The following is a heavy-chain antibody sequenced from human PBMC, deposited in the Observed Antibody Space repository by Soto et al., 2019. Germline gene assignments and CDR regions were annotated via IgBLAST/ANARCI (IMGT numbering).Heavy chain of an antibody. V-gene: IGHV1-46*04. Sequence: GXSVKVSCKASGHTFSTYYFHWVRQAPGQGLEWMGIINPSGARTTYAQKLQGRVTMTRDTSTSTVYMELSSLRSEDTAVYYCAREGPAVSTASYYYNGMDVWGQGTTVTVSS. CDR1: GHTFSTYY. D-gene: IGHD2-2*01. J-gene: IGHJ6*02. CDR2: INPSGART. CDR3: AREGPAVSTASYYYNGMDV.